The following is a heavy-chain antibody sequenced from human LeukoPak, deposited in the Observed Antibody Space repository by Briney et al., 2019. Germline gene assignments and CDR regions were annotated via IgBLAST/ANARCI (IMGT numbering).Heavy chain of an antibody. V-gene: IGHV1-8*03. CDR3: ARVSVLRILEWFHYYMDV. CDR1: GYTFTSYD. D-gene: IGHD3-3*01. J-gene: IGHJ6*03. Sequence: ASVKVSCKASGYTFTSYDINWVRQATGQGLEWMGWMNPISGNTGYAQKFQGRVTITRNTSISTAYMELSSLRSEDTAVYYYARVSVLRILEWFHYYMDVGGKGTTVTVSS. CDR2: MNPISGNT.